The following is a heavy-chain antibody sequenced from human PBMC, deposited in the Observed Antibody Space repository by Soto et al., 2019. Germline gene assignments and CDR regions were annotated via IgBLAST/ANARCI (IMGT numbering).Heavy chain of an antibody. CDR3: AKDEGVTIFGVVITNLPGSLDV. J-gene: IGHJ6*04. D-gene: IGHD3-3*01. Sequence: QVQLVESGGGVVQPGRSLRLSCAASGLTFSSYGMHWVRQAPGKGLEWVAVISYDGSNKYYADSVKGRFTISRDNSKNTLYLQMNSLRADDTAVYYCAKDEGVTIFGVVITNLPGSLDVWGKGTTVAVSS. CDR2: ISYDGSNK. CDR1: GLTFSSYG. V-gene: IGHV3-30*18.